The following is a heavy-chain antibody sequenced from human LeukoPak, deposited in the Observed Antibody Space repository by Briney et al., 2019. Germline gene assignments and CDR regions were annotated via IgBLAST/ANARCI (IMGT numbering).Heavy chain of an antibody. J-gene: IGHJ4*02. CDR1: GGSITSSSDY. V-gene: IGHV4-39*07. CDR2: IYYSRTT. Sequence: PSETLSLACTVSGGSITSSSDYWGWIRQPPGKGLEWIGSIYYSRTTYYNPSLKSRLTMSVDTSKNQFSLQLSSVAAADTAVYYCARGLADIRHFDWLSEYYFDFWGQGTLVTVSS. D-gene: IGHD3-9*01. CDR3: ARGLADIRHFDWLSEYYFDF.